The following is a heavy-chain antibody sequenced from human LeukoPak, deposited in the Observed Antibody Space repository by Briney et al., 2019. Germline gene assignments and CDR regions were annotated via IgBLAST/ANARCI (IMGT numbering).Heavy chain of an antibody. CDR3: AREGEVPAAFDY. Sequence: GGSLRLSCAASGFTFSNYAMHWVRQAPGKGLEYVSAISSNGGSTYYANSVKGRFTISRDNPKNTLYLQMGSLRAEDMAVYYCAREGEVPAAFDYWGQGTLVTVSS. CDR1: GFTFSNYA. J-gene: IGHJ4*02. V-gene: IGHV3-64*01. CDR2: ISSNGGST. D-gene: IGHD2-2*01.